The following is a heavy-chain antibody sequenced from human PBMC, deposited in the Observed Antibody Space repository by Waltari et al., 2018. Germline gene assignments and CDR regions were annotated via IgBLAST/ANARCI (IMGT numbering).Heavy chain of an antibody. CDR1: GYTFTSYA. Sequence: QVQLVQSGAEVKKPGASVKVSCKASGYTFTSYAMHWVRPAPGKRPAWMGWIHAVNGNTKYSQKFQGGVTITRDTSASTAYMELSSLRSEDTAVYYCARPLRFLEWLSRTSHYYYYGMDVWGQGTTVTVSS. V-gene: IGHV1-3*01. D-gene: IGHD3-3*01. J-gene: IGHJ6*02. CDR3: ARPLRFLEWLSRTSHYYYYGMDV. CDR2: IHAVNGNT.